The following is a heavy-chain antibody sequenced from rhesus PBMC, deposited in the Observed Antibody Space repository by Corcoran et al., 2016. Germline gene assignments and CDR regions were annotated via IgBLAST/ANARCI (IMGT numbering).Heavy chain of an antibody. CDR2: INTDTGNP. D-gene: IGHD3S6*01. CDR3: ARSHFAPGFDY. J-gene: IGHJ4*01. V-gene: IGHV7-114*01. Sequence: QVQLVQSGAEVKQPGASVKVSCQAPGYPYTTYPLNWVPPTRGQRLEWMGWINTDTGNPTYAQAFKERFTFSLDTSITTAYLQISSLKAEDTAVYYCARSHFAPGFDYWGQGVLVTVSS. CDR1: GYPYTTYP.